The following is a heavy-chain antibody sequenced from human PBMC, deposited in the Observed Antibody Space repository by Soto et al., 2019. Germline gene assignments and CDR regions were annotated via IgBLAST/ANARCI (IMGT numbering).Heavy chain of an antibody. J-gene: IGHJ4*02. CDR2: IYHSGST. CDR1: GGSVRSGGYS. CDR3: ARGYYDFWSGYAYYFAY. V-gene: IGHV4-30-2*01. Sequence: PSQTLSLACPAPGGSVRSGGYSWSLIRQPPGKGLDRIGYIYHSGSTDYNPSLKSRVTISVDSSKNQFSLKLSSVTAADKAVYYCARGYYDFWSGYAYYFAYWGQGTLVT. D-gene: IGHD3-3*01.